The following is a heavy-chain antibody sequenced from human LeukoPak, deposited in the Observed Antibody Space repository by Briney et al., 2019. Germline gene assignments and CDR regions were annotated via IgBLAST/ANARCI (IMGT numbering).Heavy chain of an antibody. J-gene: IGHJ5*02. D-gene: IGHD2-8*01. V-gene: IGHV1-46*01. CDR2: INPSGGST. CDR3: ARDRGLRGRLEWRGGYCTNGVCYTLNWFDP. Sequence: ASVKVSCKASGYTFTSYYMHWVRQAPGQGLEWMGIINPSGGSTSYAQKFQGRVTMARDMSTSTVYMELSSLRSEDTAVYYCARDRGLRGRLEWRGGYCTNGVCYTLNWFDPWGQGTLVTVSS. CDR1: GYTFTSYY.